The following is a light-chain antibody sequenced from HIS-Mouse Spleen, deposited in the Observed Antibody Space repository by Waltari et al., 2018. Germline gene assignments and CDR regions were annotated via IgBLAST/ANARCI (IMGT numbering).Light chain of an antibody. J-gene: IGLJ3*02. CDR1: SSDVGGYNY. CDR2: DGS. Sequence: QSALTQPRSVSGSPGQSVTISCTGTSSDVGGYNYVSWYQQHPGKAPKLTIYDGSKRPSGVPYRFSGSKSGNTASLTISGLQAEDEADYYCCSYAGSYTWVFGGGTKLTVL. CDR3: CSYAGSYTWV. V-gene: IGLV2-11*01.